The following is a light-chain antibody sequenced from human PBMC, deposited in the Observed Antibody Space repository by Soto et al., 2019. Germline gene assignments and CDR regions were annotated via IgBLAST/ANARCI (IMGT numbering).Light chain of an antibody. CDR2: GAS. V-gene: IGKV3-20*01. J-gene: IGKJ2*01. Sequence: EIVLTQSPGTLSLSPGERATLSCRASQSVSSSYLAWYQQKPGQAPRLLIYGASSRATGIPDRFSGSGSGRDVTLTISSLEPEDFAVYYCQQYGSSPLYTFGEGTKLEI. CDR3: QQYGSSPLYT. CDR1: QSVSSSY.